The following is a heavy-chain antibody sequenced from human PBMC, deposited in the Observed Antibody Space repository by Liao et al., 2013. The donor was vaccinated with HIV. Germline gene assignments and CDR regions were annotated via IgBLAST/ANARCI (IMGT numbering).Heavy chain of an antibody. CDR3: ARGFPISLIVEMKGFDY. V-gene: IGHV4-61*02. D-gene: IGHD3-22*01. CDR2: VYTSGST. J-gene: IGHJ4*02. CDR1: GGSISSGSYY. Sequence: QVQLQESGPGLVKPSQTLSLTCTVSGGSISSGSYYWSWIRQPAGEGLEWIGRVYTSGSTDYNPSLKSRVTISVDTSKKQFSLKLSSLTAADTAVYSCARGFPISLIVEMKGFDYWGQGNLVTVSS.